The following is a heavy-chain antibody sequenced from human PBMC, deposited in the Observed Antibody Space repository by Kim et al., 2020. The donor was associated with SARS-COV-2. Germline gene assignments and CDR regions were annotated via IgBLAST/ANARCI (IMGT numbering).Heavy chain of an antibody. CDR3: ARVHITMVRGVIEPTNFDY. Sequence: SETLSLTCAVSGGSISSSNWWSWVRQPPGKGLEWIGEIYHSGSTNYNPSLKSRVTISVDKSKNQFSLKLSSVTAADTAVYYCARVHITMVRGVIEPTNFDYWGQGTLVTVSS. CDR2: IYHSGST. D-gene: IGHD3-10*01. CDR1: GGSISSSNW. J-gene: IGHJ4*02. V-gene: IGHV4-4*02.